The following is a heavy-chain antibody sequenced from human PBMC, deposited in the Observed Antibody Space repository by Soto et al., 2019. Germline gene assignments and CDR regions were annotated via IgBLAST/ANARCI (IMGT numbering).Heavy chain of an antibody. Sequence: SETLSLTCAVYGGSFSGYYWSWIRQPPGKGLEWIGDINHSGSTNYNPSLKSRVTISVDTSKNQFSLKLSSVTAADTAVYYCARHFLVVAGITDNYYFDSWGQGTLVTVSS. CDR2: INHSGST. J-gene: IGHJ4*02. CDR1: GGSFSGYY. D-gene: IGHD2-21*02. CDR3: ARHFLVVAGITDNYYFDS. V-gene: IGHV4-34*01.